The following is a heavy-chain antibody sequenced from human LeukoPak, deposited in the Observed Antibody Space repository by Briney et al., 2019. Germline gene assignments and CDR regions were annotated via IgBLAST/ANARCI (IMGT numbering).Heavy chain of an antibody. V-gene: IGHV4-61*01. CDR3: ARGRRYFDY. J-gene: IGHJ4*02. Sequence: SETLSLTCTVSGGSVSSGSYYWSWTRQPPGKGLEWIGYIYYSGSTNYNPSLKSRVTISVDTSKNQFSLKLSSVTAADTAVYYCARGRRYFDYWGQGTLVTVSS. CDR1: GGSVSSGSYY. CDR2: IYYSGST.